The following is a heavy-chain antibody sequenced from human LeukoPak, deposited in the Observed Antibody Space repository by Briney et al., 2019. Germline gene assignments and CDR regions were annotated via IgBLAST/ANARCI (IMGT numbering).Heavy chain of an antibody. D-gene: IGHD5-12*01. CDR1: GGSISSYQ. CDR3: ARAGYSGSDSNL. CDR2: IYHSGST. V-gene: IGHV4-59*01. Sequence: SETLSLTCTVSGGSISSYQWSWIRQPPGKRLEWIGYIYHSGSTNYNPSLKSRLTISVDTSKNQFSLMLSSVTAADTAVYYCARAGYSGSDSNLWGQGTLVTVSS. J-gene: IGHJ4*02.